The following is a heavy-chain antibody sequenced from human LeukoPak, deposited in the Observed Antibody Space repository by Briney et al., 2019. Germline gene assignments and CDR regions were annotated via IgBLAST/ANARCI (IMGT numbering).Heavy chain of an antibody. Sequence: SETLSLTCAVYGGSFSGYYWSWIRQPPGKGLEWIGEINHSGSTNYNPSLKSRVTISVDTSKNQFSLKLSSVTAADTAVYYCAREGIVGATTLHYYYYYYMDVWGKGTTVTISS. D-gene: IGHD1-26*01. CDR1: GGSFSGYY. CDR3: AREGIVGATTLHYYYYYYMDV. J-gene: IGHJ6*03. CDR2: INHSGST. V-gene: IGHV4-34*01.